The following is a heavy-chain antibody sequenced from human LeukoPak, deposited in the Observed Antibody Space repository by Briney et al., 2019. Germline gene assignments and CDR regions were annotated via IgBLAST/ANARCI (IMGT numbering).Heavy chain of an antibody. J-gene: IGHJ4*02. CDR3: AKGLASAGILDC. D-gene: IGHD6-13*01. V-gene: IGHV3-23*01. CDR2: ISHTGGRT. Sequence: GGSLRLSCAASGFTFSSYAMSWVRQAPGKGLEWVSAISHTGGRTLYADSVEGRFTISRDNSKSTLYLQMNSLRAEDTAAYYCAKGLASAGILDCWGQGTLVTVSS. CDR1: GFTFSSYA.